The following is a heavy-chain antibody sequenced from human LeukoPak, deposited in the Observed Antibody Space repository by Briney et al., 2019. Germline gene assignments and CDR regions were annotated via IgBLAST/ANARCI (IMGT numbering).Heavy chain of an antibody. V-gene: IGHV4-59*01. Sequence: SETLSLTCTVSDGSISRDDWSWVRQPPGKGLEFIGHVHYSGTANYKPSLRSRVTISVATSKQQFFLKLKSVTAADTAVYYCARGYGDSRAEGRYFYSWGQGILVTVSS. D-gene: IGHD2-21*02. CDR1: DGSISRDD. J-gene: IGHJ4*02. CDR3: ARGYGDSRAEGRYFYS. CDR2: VHYSGTA.